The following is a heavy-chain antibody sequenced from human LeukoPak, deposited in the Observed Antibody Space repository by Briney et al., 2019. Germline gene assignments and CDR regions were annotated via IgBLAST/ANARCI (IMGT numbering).Heavy chain of an antibody. D-gene: IGHD2-15*01. CDR1: GGSFSGYH. J-gene: IGHJ4*02. V-gene: IGHV4-34*01. Sequence: SETLSLTCAVYGGSFSGYHWSWIRQPPGKGLEWIGEINHSGSTNYNPSLKSRVTISVDTSKNQFSLKLSSVTAADTAVYYCARGMRDIVVVVAATDNQFDYWGQGTLVTVSS. CDR3: ARGMRDIVVVVAATDNQFDY. CDR2: INHSGST.